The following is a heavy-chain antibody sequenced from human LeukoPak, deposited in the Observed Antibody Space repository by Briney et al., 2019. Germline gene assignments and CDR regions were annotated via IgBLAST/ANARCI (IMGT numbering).Heavy chain of an antibody. CDR2: MNPNSGNT. CDR1: GYTFTRYD. J-gene: IGHJ6*03. V-gene: IGHV1-8*01. D-gene: IGHD2-2*01. Sequence: ASVKVCCKASGYTFTRYDINWVRQATGQGLEWMGWMNPNSGNTGYAQKFQGRVTMTRNTSISTAYMELSSLRSEDTAVYYCARVKRVVPAAMFGGLRYYMDVWGKGTTVTVSS. CDR3: ARVKRVVPAAMFGGLRYYMDV.